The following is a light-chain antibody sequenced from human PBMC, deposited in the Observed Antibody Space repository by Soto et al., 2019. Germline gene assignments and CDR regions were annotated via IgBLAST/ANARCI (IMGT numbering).Light chain of an antibody. Sequence: ESVLTQSPGTLSLSPGERATLSCRASQSVTSSYLAWYQQKAGPAPRLRIYVASIRATGIPDRFSGSGSGTEFTLTIRGLEPYDFAVYKCQRYGSSPYTFGQGTKLEIK. J-gene: IGKJ2*01. CDR2: VAS. V-gene: IGKV3-20*01. CDR1: QSVTSSY. CDR3: QRYGSSPYT.